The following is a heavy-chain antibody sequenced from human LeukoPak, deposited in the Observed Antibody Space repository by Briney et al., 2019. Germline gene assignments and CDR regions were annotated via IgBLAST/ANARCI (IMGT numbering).Heavy chain of an antibody. Sequence: GGSLRLSCAASGFTCRDYAMNWVRQAPGRGLEWVAYTSSSRGVAIYYAASVRGRFTISRDDAKNSLSLQMHSLRGEDTAVYYCVREVAGHDTAWLHAFDIWGQGTLVTVSS. CDR2: TSSSRGVAI. J-gene: IGHJ4*02. CDR1: GFTCRDYA. CDR3: VREVAGHDTAWLHAFDI. D-gene: IGHD2-15*01. V-gene: IGHV3-48*04.